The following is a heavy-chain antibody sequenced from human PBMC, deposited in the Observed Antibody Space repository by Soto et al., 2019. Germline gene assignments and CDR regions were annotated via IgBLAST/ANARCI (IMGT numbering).Heavy chain of an antibody. V-gene: IGHV3-30*18. CDR3: AKGGSGNYLTYYYYYGMDV. Sequence: PXGSLRLACAAYGFSLSNNGMHWVRQAPGKGLEWVAVISYDGNNKYYADSVKGRFTISRDNSKNTVYLEMNNLRAEDTAMYYCAKGGSGNYLTYYYYYGMDVWGQGPTVTVSS. J-gene: IGHJ6*02. D-gene: IGHD3-22*01. CDR2: ISYDGNNK. CDR1: GFSLSNNG.